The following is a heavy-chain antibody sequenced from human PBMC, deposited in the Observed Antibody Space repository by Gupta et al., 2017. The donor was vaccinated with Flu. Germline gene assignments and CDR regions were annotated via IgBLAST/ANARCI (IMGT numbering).Heavy chain of an antibody. CDR2: INTSGNT. Sequence: PGLGKPSQTLSLTGTVAGGSISSGSYHWSWIRQPAGKGLAWIGRINTSGNTNYNPSLKSRVTLSADTSTTQFSLTLNSVTAADTAVYYCATGVGFWGQGTMVTVSS. J-gene: IGHJ3*01. CDR1: GGSISSGSYH. V-gene: IGHV4-61*02. CDR3: ATGVGF.